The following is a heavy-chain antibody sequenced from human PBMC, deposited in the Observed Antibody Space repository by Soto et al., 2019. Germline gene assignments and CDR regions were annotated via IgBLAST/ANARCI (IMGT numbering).Heavy chain of an antibody. CDR3: ARLGGRYQAFDY. J-gene: IGHJ4*01. Sequence: SETLSLTCNVSGSPISSYYWGWFRQPPGQGLEWVGYIYYTGTTSYNPSLRSRVAISVDASKSQFSLDLRPVTAADTAVYFCARLGGRYQAFDYWAMEPWSPSPQ. CDR1: GSPISSYY. CDR2: IYYTGTT. V-gene: IGHV4-59*08. D-gene: IGHD2-15*01.